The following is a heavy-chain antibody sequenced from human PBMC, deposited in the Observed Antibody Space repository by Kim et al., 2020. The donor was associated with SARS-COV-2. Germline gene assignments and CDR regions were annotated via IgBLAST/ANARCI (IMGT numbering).Heavy chain of an antibody. CDR2: IRGSGDRT. D-gene: IGHD6-19*01. CDR3: AKVTSGSSGWFEYFQQ. CDR1: GFSFNSYA. J-gene: IGHJ1*01. Sequence: GGSLRLSCAASGFSFNSYAMSWVRQAPGKGLEWVSGIRGSGDRTSYADSVKGRFTISRDNSKNTLYLQMDSLRAEDTAVYYCAKVTSGSSGWFEYFQQWGQGTLVNVSS. V-gene: IGHV3-23*01.